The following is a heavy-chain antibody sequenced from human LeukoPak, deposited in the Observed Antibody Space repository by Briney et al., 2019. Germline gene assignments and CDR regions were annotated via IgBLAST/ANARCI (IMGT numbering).Heavy chain of an antibody. J-gene: IGHJ5*02. Sequence: GGSLRLSCAASGFNFGSYSMTWVRQAPGKGLEWVSVISADSATTFYADSVKGRFTISRDNSKNTLYLQMNSLRAEDTAVYYCARATYYYGSVWFDPWGQGTLVTVSS. CDR2: ISADSATT. CDR3: ARATYYYGSVWFDP. CDR1: GFNFGSYS. V-gene: IGHV3-23*01. D-gene: IGHD3-10*01.